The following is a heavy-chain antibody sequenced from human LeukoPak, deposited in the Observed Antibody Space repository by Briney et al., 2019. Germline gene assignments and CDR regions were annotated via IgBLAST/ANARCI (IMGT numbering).Heavy chain of an antibody. CDR2: ISASGGST. Sequence: GGSLRLSCAASGFTFNSYATSWVRQAPGKGLEWVSGISASGGSTYYADAVKGRFTISRDNSKNTLYLQMNSLRAEDAAVYYCAKQITLGVASAFDYWGQGTLVTVSS. CDR3: AKQITLGVASAFDY. J-gene: IGHJ4*02. D-gene: IGHD3-10*01. CDR1: GFTFNSYA. V-gene: IGHV3-23*01.